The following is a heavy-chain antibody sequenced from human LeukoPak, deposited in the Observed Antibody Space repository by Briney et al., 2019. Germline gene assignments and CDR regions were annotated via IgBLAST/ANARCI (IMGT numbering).Heavy chain of an antibody. CDR2: ISSSGSTI. CDR3: ARDNYDSSGPYYFDY. J-gene: IGHJ4*02. CDR1: GFTFSSYS. D-gene: IGHD3-22*01. V-gene: IGHV3-48*04. Sequence: GGSLRLSCAASGFTFSSYSMNWVRQSPGKGLEWVSYISSSGSTIYYADSVKGRFTISRDNARNSLYLQMNSLRAEDTAVYYCARDNYDSSGPYYFDYWGQGTLVTVSS.